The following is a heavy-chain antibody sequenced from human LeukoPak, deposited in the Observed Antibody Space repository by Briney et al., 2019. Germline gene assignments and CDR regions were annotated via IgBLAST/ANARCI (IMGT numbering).Heavy chain of an antibody. J-gene: IGHJ5*02. V-gene: IGHV4-59*12. CDR3: ARDKWFGELFPRWFDP. D-gene: IGHD3-10*01. Sequence: PSETLSLTCTVTGGSISSYYWSWIRQPPGKGLEWIGYIYYTGSTNYNPSLKSRVTISVDTSKNQFSLKLSSVTAADTAVYYCARDKWFGELFPRWFDPWGQGTLVTVSS. CDR2: IYYTGST. CDR1: GGSISSYY.